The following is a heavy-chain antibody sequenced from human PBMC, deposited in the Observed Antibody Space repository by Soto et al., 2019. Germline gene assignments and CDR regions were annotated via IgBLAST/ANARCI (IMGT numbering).Heavy chain of an antibody. CDR1: GFTFSSYS. J-gene: IGHJ6*02. Sequence: EVQLVESGGGLVKPGGSLRLSCAASGFTFSSYSMNWVRQAPGKGLEWVSSISSSSSYIYYAASVKGRFTISRDNAKNSLYLQMNSLRAEDTAVYYCARSPGGCSSTSCSYYYYYGMDVWGQGTTVTVSS. V-gene: IGHV3-21*01. D-gene: IGHD2-2*01. CDR2: ISSSSSYI. CDR3: ARSPGGCSSTSCSYYYYYGMDV.